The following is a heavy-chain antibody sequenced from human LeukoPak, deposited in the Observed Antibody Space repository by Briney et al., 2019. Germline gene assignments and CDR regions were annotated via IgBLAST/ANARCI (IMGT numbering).Heavy chain of an antibody. J-gene: IGHJ6*03. CDR1: VGSFSGYY. CDR2: NNHSGST. D-gene: IGHD6-25*01. V-gene: IGHV4-34*01. Sequence: TSETLSLTCAVYVGSFSGYYWSWIRQPPGKGLECIGENNHSGSTNYNASLKSRVTISVDTSKNQFSLKLSSVTAADTAVYYCARVTKQRGGWKAYYMDVWGKGTTVSVSS. CDR3: ARVTKQRGGWKAYYMDV.